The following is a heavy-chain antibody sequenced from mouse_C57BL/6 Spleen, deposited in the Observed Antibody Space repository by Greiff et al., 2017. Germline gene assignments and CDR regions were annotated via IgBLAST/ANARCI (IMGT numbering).Heavy chain of an antibody. J-gene: IGHJ1*03. V-gene: IGHV1-75*01. CDR1: GYTFTDYY. D-gene: IGHD2-1*01. CDR2: IFPGSGST. CDR3: ARGDYYGNSYWYFDV. Sequence: VKLQQSGPELVKPGASVKISCKASGYTFTDYYINWVKQRPGQGLEWIGWIFPGSGSTYYNEKFKGKATLTVDKSSSTAYMLLSSLTSEDSAVYFCARGDYYGNSYWYFDVWGTGTTVTVSA.